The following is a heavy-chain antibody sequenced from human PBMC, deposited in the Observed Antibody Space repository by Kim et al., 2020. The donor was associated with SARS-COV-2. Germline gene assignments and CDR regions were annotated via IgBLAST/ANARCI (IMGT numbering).Heavy chain of an antibody. CDR2: ISYSGST. J-gene: IGHJ2*01. CDR1: GGSISSYY. D-gene: IGHD2-8*01. Sequence: SETLSLTCTVSGGSISSYYWSWIRQPPGKGLEWIGYISYSGSTNYNPSLKSRVTISVDTSKNQFSLKLSSVTAADTAIYYCAREDNGLATYWYFDLWGRG. CDR3: AREDNGLATYWYFDL. V-gene: IGHV4-59*01.